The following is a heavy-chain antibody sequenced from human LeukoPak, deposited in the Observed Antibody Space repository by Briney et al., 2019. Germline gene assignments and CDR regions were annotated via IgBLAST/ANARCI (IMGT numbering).Heavy chain of an antibody. J-gene: IGHJ4*02. CDR2: ITGSGGST. D-gene: IGHD3-10*01. CDR3: AKAYYYGSGSNYKSFDY. CDR1: AFTFSNYA. V-gene: IGHV3-23*01. Sequence: GGSLRLSCAASAFTFSNYAMSWVRQSPGKGLEWVSAITGSGGSTFYADSVRGRFTISRDNSKNTLYLQMDSPRAEDTAVYYCAKAYYYGSGSNYKSFDYWGQGTLVTVSS.